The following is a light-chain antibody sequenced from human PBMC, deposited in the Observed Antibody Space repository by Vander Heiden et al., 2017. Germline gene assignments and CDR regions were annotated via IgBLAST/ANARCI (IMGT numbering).Light chain of an antibody. CDR1: QSISIW. V-gene: IGKV1-5*03. J-gene: IGKJ4*01. CDR2: KAS. CDR3: QQDNSSLVP. Sequence: DIKMTQSPSTLSASVGDRVTITCRASQSISIWFAWYQQKPGKAPKLLIYKASSLESGVPSRFSGSGSGTEFTLTISCLQPDDFATYYCQQDNSSLVPFGRGTQVDIK.